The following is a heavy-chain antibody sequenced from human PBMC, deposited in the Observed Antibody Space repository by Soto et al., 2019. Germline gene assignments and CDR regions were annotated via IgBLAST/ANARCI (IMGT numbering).Heavy chain of an antibody. J-gene: IGHJ3*02. D-gene: IGHD3-22*01. CDR3: AKVALIGVVITAKDDAFDI. CDR2: ISGSGGST. Sequence: GGSLRLSCAASGLTFSSYAMSWVRQAPGKGLEWVSAISGSGGSTYYADSVKGRFTISRDNSKNTLYLQMNSLRAEDTAVYYCAKVALIGVVITAKDDAFDIWGQGTMVNVAS. CDR1: GLTFSSYA. V-gene: IGHV3-23*01.